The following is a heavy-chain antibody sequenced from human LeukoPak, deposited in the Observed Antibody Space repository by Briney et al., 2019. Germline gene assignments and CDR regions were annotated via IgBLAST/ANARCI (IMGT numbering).Heavy chain of an antibody. D-gene: IGHD6-13*01. Sequence: GGSLRLSCAASGFTFSSYAMSWVRQAPGKGLEWVSVIYSGGSTYYADSVKGRFTISRDNSKNTLYLQMNSLRAEDTAVYYCAESSSWYLNAFDIWGQGTMVTVSS. CDR3: AESSSWYLNAFDI. J-gene: IGHJ3*02. CDR1: GFTFSSYA. V-gene: IGHV3-53*01. CDR2: IYSGGST.